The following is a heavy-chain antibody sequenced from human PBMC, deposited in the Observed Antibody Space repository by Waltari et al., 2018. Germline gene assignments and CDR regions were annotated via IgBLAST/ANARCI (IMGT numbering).Heavy chain of an antibody. CDR1: GFTFGSYA. CDR2: STDSGGGT. V-gene: IGHV3-23*01. J-gene: IGHJ4*02. D-gene: IGHD3-3*01. CDR3: ARYNLWSGYFYPDY. Sequence: EVQLLDSGGGLVQPGGSLRLSCVVSGFTFGSYAMSWVRPAPGNGLGWVSASTDSGGGTYYADSVKGRFTISRDNSKNTLYLQMNSLRAEDTAVYYCARYNLWSGYFYPDYWSQGTLVTVSS.